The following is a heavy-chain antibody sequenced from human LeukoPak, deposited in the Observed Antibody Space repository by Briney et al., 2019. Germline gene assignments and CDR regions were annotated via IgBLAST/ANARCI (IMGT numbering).Heavy chain of an antibody. D-gene: IGHD3-10*01. J-gene: IGHJ4*02. V-gene: IGHV4-59*01. Sequence: PSETLSLTCTVSGGSISSYYWSWIRQPPGKGLEWIGYIYYSGSTNYNPSLKSRVTISVDTSKNQFSLKLSSVTAADTAVYYCARGFGLYPHTNFDYWGQGTLVTVPS. CDR2: IYYSGST. CDR3: ARGFGLYPHTNFDY. CDR1: GGSISSYY.